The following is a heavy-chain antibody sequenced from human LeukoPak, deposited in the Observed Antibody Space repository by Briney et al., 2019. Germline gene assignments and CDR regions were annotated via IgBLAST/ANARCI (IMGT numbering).Heavy chain of an antibody. Sequence: PGGSLRLSCAASGFTFSSYSMSWVREAPGKGLEWVSSVSRSSSYIYYADSVKGRFTISRDNAKNSVYLQMNSLRAEDTAVYYCARFEFGDPPIYYYYMDVWGKGTTVTVSS. CDR3: ARFEFGDPPIYYYYMDV. J-gene: IGHJ6*03. D-gene: IGHD4-17*01. CDR1: GFTFSSYS. CDR2: VSRSSSYI. V-gene: IGHV3-21*01.